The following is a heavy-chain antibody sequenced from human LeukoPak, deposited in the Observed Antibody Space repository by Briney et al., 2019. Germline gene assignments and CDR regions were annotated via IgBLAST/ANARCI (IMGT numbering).Heavy chain of an antibody. D-gene: IGHD2-8*02. CDR2: INHSGST. V-gene: IGHV4-34*01. Sequence: SETLSLTCAVYGGSFSGYYWSWIRQPPGRGLEWIGEINHSGSTNYNPSLKSRVTMSVDTSKNQFSLKLSSVTAADTAVYYCAGHHPRNTVDFWGQGTLVTVSS. CDR1: GGSFSGYY. CDR3: AGHHPRNTVDF. J-gene: IGHJ4*02.